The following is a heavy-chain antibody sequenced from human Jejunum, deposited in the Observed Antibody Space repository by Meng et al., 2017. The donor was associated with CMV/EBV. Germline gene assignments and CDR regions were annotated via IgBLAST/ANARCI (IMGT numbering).Heavy chain of an antibody. CDR3: ARDLNHSYGYYFDY. J-gene: IGHJ4*02. Sequence: QVQLQESGPALVKPPETLSLTCTVSGGSMSTYYWSWIRQPPGKGLEWIGYIYGGSTNYNPSLKSRVTISVDTSKNQFSLKLSSVTAADTAVYYCARDLNHSYGYYFDYWGQGTLVTVSS. CDR1: GGSMSTYY. CDR2: IYGGST. D-gene: IGHD5-18*01. V-gene: IGHV4-59*01.